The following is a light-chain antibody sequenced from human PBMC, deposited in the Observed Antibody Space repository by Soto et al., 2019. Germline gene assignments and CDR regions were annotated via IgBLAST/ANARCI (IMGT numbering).Light chain of an antibody. Sequence: EIVLTQSPATLSVSPGDRATLSCRASQSVNSDLAWFQQKPGQAPRFLIYDASTRATGIPARFSGSGSETDFTLTISSLQSEDVAIYYCQQYNNWPLTFGGGTKVEIK. CDR2: DAS. V-gene: IGKV3-15*01. J-gene: IGKJ4*01. CDR1: QSVNSD. CDR3: QQYNNWPLT.